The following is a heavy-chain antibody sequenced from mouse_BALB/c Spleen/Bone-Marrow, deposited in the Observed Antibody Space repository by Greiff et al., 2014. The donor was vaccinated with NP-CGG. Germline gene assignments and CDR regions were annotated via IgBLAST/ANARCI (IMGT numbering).Heavy chain of an antibody. CDR1: GFTFSNYY. J-gene: IGHJ3*01. Sequence: EVHLVESGGGLVKPGGSLKLSCAASGFTFSNYYMYWVRQTPEKRLEWVATISDGGSYTYYPDSVKGRFTISRDDANNNLYLQMCSLKSEDTAMYYCARDYYGSSYIGYWGQGTLVTVST. V-gene: IGHV5-4*02. D-gene: IGHD1-1*01. CDR2: ISDGGSYT. CDR3: ARDYYGSSYIGY.